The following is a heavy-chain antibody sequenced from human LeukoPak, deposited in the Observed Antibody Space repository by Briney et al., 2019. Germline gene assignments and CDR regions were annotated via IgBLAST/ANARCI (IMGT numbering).Heavy chain of an antibody. CDR2: VHPNGGNT. CDR1: GYTFTSYD. D-gene: IGHD1-14*01. Sequence: ASVKASCKASGYTFTSYDINWVRQAAGQGLEWMGWVHPNGGNTAYAQKFQGRVTMTRDTSISTAYMELSGLTSDDTAVYFCARGPRNDPWGQGTLVTVSS. J-gene: IGHJ5*02. CDR3: ARGPRNDP. V-gene: IGHV1-8*01.